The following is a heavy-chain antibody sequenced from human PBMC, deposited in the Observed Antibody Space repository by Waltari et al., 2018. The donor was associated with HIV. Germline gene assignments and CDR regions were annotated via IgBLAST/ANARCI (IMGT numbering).Heavy chain of an antibody. CDR3: ASLLGEDFDL. CDR2: TYNLDQT. V-gene: IGHV3-53*01. J-gene: IGHJ4*01. Sequence: DVGLVASGGGLIQPGGSLRLSCFASGFTVNTDYMKWARQAQGQGLELVSFTYNLDQTFYADSVAGRFTVSRDDSQNTLFLHMTNLRAEDTAVYYCASLLGEDFDLWGDGTLVTVSS. CDR1: GFTVNTDY. D-gene: IGHD3-16*01.